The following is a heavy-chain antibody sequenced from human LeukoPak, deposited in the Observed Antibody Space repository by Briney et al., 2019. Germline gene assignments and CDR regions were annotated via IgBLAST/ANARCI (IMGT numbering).Heavy chain of an antibody. CDR2: IYYSGST. J-gene: IGHJ5*02. CDR3: ARDRVVAATGNWFDP. V-gene: IGHV4-34*01. CDR1: GGSFSGYY. Sequence: SETLSLTCAVYGGSFSGYYWSWIRQPPGKGLEWIGSIYYSGSTYYNPSLKSRVTISVDTSKNQFSLKLSAVTAADTAVYYCARDRVVAATGNWFDPWGQGTLVTVSS. D-gene: IGHD2-15*01.